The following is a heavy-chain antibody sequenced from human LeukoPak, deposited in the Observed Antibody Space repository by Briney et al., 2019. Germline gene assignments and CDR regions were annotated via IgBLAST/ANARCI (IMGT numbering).Heavy chain of an antibody. Sequence: GGSLRLSCAASGFTFSSYWMSWIRQAPGKGLEWVSYISSSGSTIYYADSVKGRFTISRDNAKNSLYLQMNSLRAEDTAVYYCARGHGDYAYYFDYWGQGTLVTVSS. J-gene: IGHJ4*02. CDR1: GFTFSSYW. V-gene: IGHV3-11*04. CDR2: ISSSGSTI. D-gene: IGHD4-17*01. CDR3: ARGHGDYAYYFDY.